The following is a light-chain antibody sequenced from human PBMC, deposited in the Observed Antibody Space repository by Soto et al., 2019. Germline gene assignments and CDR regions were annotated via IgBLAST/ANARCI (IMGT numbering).Light chain of an antibody. CDR3: QQYNSYKWT. Sequence: DIQMTQSPSTLSASVGDRVTITCRASQSIGTWLAWYQQIPGKAPKLLIYDASSLESGVPSRFSGSGSGTELTLTISSLQPDDFATYYCQQYNSYKWTFGQGTKVDIK. CDR2: DAS. CDR1: QSIGTW. J-gene: IGKJ1*01. V-gene: IGKV1-5*01.